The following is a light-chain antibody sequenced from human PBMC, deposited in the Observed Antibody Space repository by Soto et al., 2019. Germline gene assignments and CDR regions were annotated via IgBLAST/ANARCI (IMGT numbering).Light chain of an antibody. CDR2: DVS. CDR3: QHYNSYSEA. Sequence: DIQMTHAPSTLSAPVGDRVTITCRASQSINAWLAWYQQKPGKAPKLLIYDVSTLDSGVPPRFSGSASGTEFTLTISYLESDDFATYYCQHYNSYSEAFGQGTKVDIK. CDR1: QSINAW. V-gene: IGKV1-5*01. J-gene: IGKJ1*01.